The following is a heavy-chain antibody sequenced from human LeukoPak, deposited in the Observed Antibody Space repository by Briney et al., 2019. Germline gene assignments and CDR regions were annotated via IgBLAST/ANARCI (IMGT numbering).Heavy chain of an antibody. V-gene: IGHV3-7*01. CDR3: ARGGWSTSLTLIDY. D-gene: IGHD2-2*01. Sequence: GGSLRLSCAASGFTFSSYAMSWVRQAPGKGLEWVANIKQDGSEKYYVDSVKGRFTISRDNSKNTLYLQMNSLRAEDTAVYYCARGGWSTSLTLIDYWGQGTLVTVSS. CDR1: GFTFSSYA. CDR2: IKQDGSEK. J-gene: IGHJ4*02.